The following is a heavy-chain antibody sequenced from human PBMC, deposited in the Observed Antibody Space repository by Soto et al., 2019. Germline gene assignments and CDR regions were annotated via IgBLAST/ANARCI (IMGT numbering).Heavy chain of an antibody. Sequence: GALRLACAASGFTVSSYAMHWVRQAPGKGLEWVAVISYDGSNKYYADSVKGRFTISRDNSKNTLYLQMNSLRAEDTAVYYCARAFKVRCSSTSCYIDYWGQGTLVTVS. CDR1: GFTVSSYA. CDR2: ISYDGSNK. CDR3: ARAFKVRCSSTSCYIDY. V-gene: IGHV3-30-3*01. D-gene: IGHD2-2*02. J-gene: IGHJ4*02.